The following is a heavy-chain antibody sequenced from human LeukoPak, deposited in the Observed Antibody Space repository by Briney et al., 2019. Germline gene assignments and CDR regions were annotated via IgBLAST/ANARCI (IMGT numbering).Heavy chain of an antibody. CDR3: ARNLWAFGGVIAPHYFDY. CDR2: ISYDGSNK. J-gene: IGHJ4*02. D-gene: IGHD3-16*02. CDR1: GFTFSSYA. Sequence: GGSLRLSCAASGFTFSSYAMHWVRQAPGKGLEWVAVISYDGSNKYYADSVKGQFTISRDNSKNTLYLQMNSLRAEDTAVYYCARNLWAFGGVIAPHYFDYWGQGTLVTVSS. V-gene: IGHV3-30*04.